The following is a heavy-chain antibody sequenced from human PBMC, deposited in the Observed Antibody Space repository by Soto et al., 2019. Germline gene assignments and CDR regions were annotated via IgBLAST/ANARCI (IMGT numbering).Heavy chain of an antibody. V-gene: IGHV3-23*01. J-gene: IGHJ4*02. CDR1: GFTFSSYA. Sequence: GGSLRLSCAASGFTFSSYAMSWVRQTPEKGLEWVSTISDSGGSTYFADSVKGRFTISRDNSKNTLYLEMNSLRAEDTAVYYCAKDRKVRGIDYWGQGTLVTVSS. CDR3: AKDRKVRGIDY. CDR2: ISDSGGST. D-gene: IGHD3-10*01.